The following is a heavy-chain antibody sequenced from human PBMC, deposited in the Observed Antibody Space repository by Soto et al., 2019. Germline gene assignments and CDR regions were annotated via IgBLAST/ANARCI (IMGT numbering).Heavy chain of an antibody. V-gene: IGHV3-15*07. CDR3: PKDSYITPKIVLFDY. Sequence: GGSMRLSKAAADFIISNVLINLIRQKQGKGLEWVGRVKSKNDGGTTDFATPVKGRFAISRDDSKNMVYLEMNNLQTEDTAMYYCPKDSYITPKIVLFDYWGHGTLVTVSS. CDR2: VKSKNDGGTT. CDR1: DFIISNVL. D-gene: IGHD3-10*01. J-gene: IGHJ4*01.